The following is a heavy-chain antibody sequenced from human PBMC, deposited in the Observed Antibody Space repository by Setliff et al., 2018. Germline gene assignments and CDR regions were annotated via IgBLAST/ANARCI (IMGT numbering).Heavy chain of an antibody. CDR2: ISSSSSYI. V-gene: IGHV3-21*01. CDR3: ARDLDGGNGHDL. Sequence: GGSLRLSCAASGFTFSSYSMNWVRQAPGKGLEWVSSISSSSSYIYYADSVKGRFTISRDNAKNSLFLQMNGLRADDTAVYYCARDLDGGNGHDLWGRGTLVIVSS. J-gene: IGHJ5*02. D-gene: IGHD2-15*01. CDR1: GFTFSSYS.